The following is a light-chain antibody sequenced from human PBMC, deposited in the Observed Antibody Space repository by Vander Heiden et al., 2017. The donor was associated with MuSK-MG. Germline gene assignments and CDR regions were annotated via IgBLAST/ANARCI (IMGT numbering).Light chain of an antibody. CDR1: QDISNY. CDR3: QQYDNLLPWT. CDR2: DAS. V-gene: IGKV1-33*01. J-gene: IGKJ1*01. Sequence: DIQTTQSPSSLSASVGDRVTITCQASQDISNYLNWYQQKPGKAPKLLIYDASNLETGVPSRFSGSGSGTDFTFTISSLQPEDIATYYCQQYDNLLPWTFGQGTKVEIK.